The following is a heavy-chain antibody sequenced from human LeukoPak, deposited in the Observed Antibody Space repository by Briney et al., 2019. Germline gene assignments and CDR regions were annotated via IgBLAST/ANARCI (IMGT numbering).Heavy chain of an antibody. V-gene: IGHV3-30*02. Sequence: GGSLRLSCAASGFTFSNYAMNWVRQAPGKGLEWVAFIRYDGSNKYYADSVKGRFTISRDNSKNTLYLQMNSLRAEDTAVYYCVKGTGDEAYFDYWGQGTLVTVSS. D-gene: IGHD2-21*01. CDR3: VKGTGDEAYFDY. J-gene: IGHJ4*02. CDR2: IRYDGSNK. CDR1: GFTFSNYA.